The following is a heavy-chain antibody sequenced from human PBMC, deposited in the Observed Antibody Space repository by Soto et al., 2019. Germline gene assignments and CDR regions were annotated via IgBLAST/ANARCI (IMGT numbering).Heavy chain of an antibody. CDR3: ARDSLGHCSGGSCYASNVVDL. CDR1: GFTFSTFG. D-gene: IGHD2-15*01. Sequence: QVQLVESGGGVVQPGRSLRLSCAASGFTFSTFGFNWVRQAPGKGLQWVAGISFDGSSKSYADSVKGRFTISRDNSKNTLYMQMNSLRAEDTAVYYCARDSLGHCSGGSCYASNVVDLWGQGTLVTVSS. CDR2: ISFDGSSK. V-gene: IGHV3-30-3*01. J-gene: IGHJ5*02.